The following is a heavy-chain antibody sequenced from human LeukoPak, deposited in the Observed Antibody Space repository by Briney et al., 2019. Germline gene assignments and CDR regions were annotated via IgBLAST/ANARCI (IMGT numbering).Heavy chain of an antibody. CDR2: ISGSDGST. Sequence: TGGSLRVSCAAPVFTFSIYAMSWVRQAPGKGLEWVSAISGSDGSTYYAGSVKGRSTISRDNSKNTLYLQMNSLKTEDTALYYCAEDRGSGNYFDFWGQGTLVTVSS. CDR1: VFTFSIYA. D-gene: IGHD3-10*01. J-gene: IGHJ4*02. V-gene: IGHV3-23*01. CDR3: AEDRGSGNYFDF.